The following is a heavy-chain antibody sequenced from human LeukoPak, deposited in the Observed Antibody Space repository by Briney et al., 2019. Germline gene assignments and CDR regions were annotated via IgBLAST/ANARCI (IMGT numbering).Heavy chain of an antibody. D-gene: IGHD3-22*01. J-gene: IGHJ6*02. Sequence: ASVKVSCKASGYTFTSYAMNWVRQAPGQGLEWMGWINTNTGNPTYAQGFTGRFVFSLDTSVSTAYLQISSLKAEDTAVYYCARVYYDSSGYGFGYYYYGMDVWGQGTTVTVSS. V-gene: IGHV7-4-1*02. CDR2: INTNTGNP. CDR1: GYTFTSYA. CDR3: ARVYYDSSGYGFGYYYYGMDV.